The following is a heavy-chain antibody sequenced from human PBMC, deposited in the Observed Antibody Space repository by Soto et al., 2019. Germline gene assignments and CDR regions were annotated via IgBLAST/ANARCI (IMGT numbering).Heavy chain of an antibody. D-gene: IGHD3-22*01. V-gene: IGHV1-18*01. CDR2: VSGSNGDT. J-gene: IGHJ4*02. CDR1: GYTFTGYG. Sequence: GASVKVSCKVAGYTFTGYGISWMRQAPGQGLEWMGWVSGSNGDTKYVENYQGRVTMTIDTSTSTAYMELRSLRSDDTAVYYCARDISYYHDDRGYSNFDYWGQGTLVTSPQ. CDR3: ARDISYYHDDRGYSNFDY.